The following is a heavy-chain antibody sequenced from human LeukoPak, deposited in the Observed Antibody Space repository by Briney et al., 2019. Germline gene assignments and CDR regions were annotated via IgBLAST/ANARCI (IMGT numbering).Heavy chain of an antibody. CDR1: GFTFSSYS. D-gene: IGHD3-22*01. CDR2: ISSSSSYI. J-gene: IGHJ4*02. Sequence: GGSLRLSCAASGFTFSSYSMNWVRQAPGKGLEWVSSISSSSSYIYYADSVKGRFTISRDNAKNSLYLQMNSLRAEDTAVYHCARKTDSGGQGDYWGPGTLVTVSS. V-gene: IGHV3-21*01. CDR3: ARKTDSGGQGDY.